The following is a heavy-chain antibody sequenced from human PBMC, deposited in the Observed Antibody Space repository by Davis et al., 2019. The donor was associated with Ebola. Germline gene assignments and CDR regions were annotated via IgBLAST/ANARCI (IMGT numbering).Heavy chain of an antibody. Sequence: GGSLRLSCAASGFTFSSYGMHWVRQAPGKGLEWVAVISYDGSNKYYADSVKGRFTISRDNSKNTLYLQMNSLRAEDTAVYYCAKDPVRSPTGYYYGMDVWGQGTTVTVSS. CDR2: ISYDGSNK. V-gene: IGHV3-30*18. D-gene: IGHD3-10*01. CDR3: AKDPVRSPTGYYYGMDV. CDR1: GFTFSSYG. J-gene: IGHJ6*02.